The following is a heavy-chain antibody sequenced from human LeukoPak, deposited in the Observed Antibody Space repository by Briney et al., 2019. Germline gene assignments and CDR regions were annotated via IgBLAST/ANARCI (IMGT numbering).Heavy chain of an antibody. CDR3: ARERGTGYYYYYGMDV. J-gene: IGHJ6*04. V-gene: IGHV4-38-2*02. D-gene: IGHD1-14*01. CDR2: IYHSGST. CDR1: GYSTSSGYY. Sequence: SETLSLTCAVSGYSTSSGYYWGWIRQPPGKGLEWIGSIYHSGSTYYNPSLKSRVTISVDTSKNQFSLKLSSVTAADTAVYYCARERGTGYYYYYGMDVWGKGTTVTASS.